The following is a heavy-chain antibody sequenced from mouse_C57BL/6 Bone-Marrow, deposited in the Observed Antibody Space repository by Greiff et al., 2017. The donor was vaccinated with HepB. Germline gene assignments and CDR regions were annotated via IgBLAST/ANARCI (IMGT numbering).Heavy chain of an antibody. D-gene: IGHD1-1*01. Sequence: VQLQQPGAELVMPGASVKLSCKASGYTFTSYWMHWVKQRPGQGLEWIGEIDPSDSYTNYNQKFKGKSTLTVDKSSSTAYMQLSSLTSEDSAVDYWARDYYGSSFAMDNWGQGTSVTVAS. CDR3: ARDYYGSSFAMDN. J-gene: IGHJ4*01. V-gene: IGHV1-69*01. CDR1: GYTFTSYW. CDR2: IDPSDSYT.